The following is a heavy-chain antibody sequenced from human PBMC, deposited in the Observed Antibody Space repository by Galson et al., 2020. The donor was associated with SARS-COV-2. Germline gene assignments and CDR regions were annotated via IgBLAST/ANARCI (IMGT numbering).Heavy chain of an antibody. Sequence: SETLSLTCTVSGGFIASYYGSWVRQPPGKGLEWIGYIYYTWTSTKYNPSLSSRVTMSVDASTNQFSLGLSSVTAADTAVYYCARGDYCSSHFPYYDMDVWGKGTAVTVSS. V-gene: IGHV4-59*12. CDR2: IYYTWTST. J-gene: IGHJ6*03. CDR1: GGFIASYY. CDR3: ARGDYCSSHFPYYDMDV. D-gene: IGHD6-13*01.